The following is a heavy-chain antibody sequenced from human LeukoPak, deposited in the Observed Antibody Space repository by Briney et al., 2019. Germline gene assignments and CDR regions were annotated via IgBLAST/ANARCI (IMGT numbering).Heavy chain of an antibody. D-gene: IGHD2-15*01. CDR1: GFTFSSHG. CDR2: VSSDGGTT. V-gene: IGHV3-30*18. CDR3: TKESATGSRYSFDY. Sequence: PGPSLRLSCAASGFTFSSHGIHWVCQAPGKGLEWVAVVSSDGGTTYYADSVKGRLTISRDNSKNTLYLQMNSLRGEDTAIYYCTKESATGSRYSFDYWGQGTLVTVSS. J-gene: IGHJ4*02.